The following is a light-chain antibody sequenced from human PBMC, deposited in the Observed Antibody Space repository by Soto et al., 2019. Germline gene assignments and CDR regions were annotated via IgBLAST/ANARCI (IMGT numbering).Light chain of an antibody. J-gene: IGKJ1*01. CDR1: QSIRSW. CDR3: QQYNSFSWT. Sequence: DIQMTQSPSTLSASVGDRITITCRASQSIRSWLAWYQQKPEKAPTLLIYDASILKSGVPSRFSGSGSGTEFTLTISGLQPDDFATYYCQQYNSFSWTFGQGTKVDIK. V-gene: IGKV1-5*01. CDR2: DAS.